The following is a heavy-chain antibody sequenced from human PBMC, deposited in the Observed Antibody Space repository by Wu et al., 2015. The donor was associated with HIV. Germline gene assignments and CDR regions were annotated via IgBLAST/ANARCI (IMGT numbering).Heavy chain of an antibody. V-gene: IGHV1-18*01. CDR1: GYTFTRYV. J-gene: IGHJ4*02. D-gene: IGHD2-21*02. CDR3: ARTLPDCGGDCYPDY. Sequence: QVQLVQSGTEVKKPGASVKVSCKASGYTFTRYVMSWLRQAPGQGLEWMGWINPYNGDTNYAQKFQGRVTITTDESTSTAYMELSSLRSEDTAVYYCARTLPDCGGDCYPDYWGQGTLVTVSS. CDR2: INPYNGDT.